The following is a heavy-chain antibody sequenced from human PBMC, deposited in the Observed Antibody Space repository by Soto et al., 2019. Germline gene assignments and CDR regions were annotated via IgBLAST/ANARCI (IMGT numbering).Heavy chain of an antibody. CDR2: IYYSGST. CDR1: GGSISSSSYY. Sequence: SETLSLTCTVSGGSISSSSYYWGWIRQPPGKGLEWIGSIYYSGSTYYNPSLKSRVTISVDTSKNQFSLKLSSVTAADTAVYYGVRHREARPGFDYWGQGNLVNVS. CDR3: VRHREARPGFDY. V-gene: IGHV4-39*01. D-gene: IGHD6-6*01. J-gene: IGHJ4*02.